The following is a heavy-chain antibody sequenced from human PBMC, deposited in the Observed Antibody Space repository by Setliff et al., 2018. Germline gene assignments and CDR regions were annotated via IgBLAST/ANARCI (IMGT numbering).Heavy chain of an antibody. CDR3: ARSPQTRGLDYYYYYYMDV. CDR2: IDPSGNT. D-gene: IGHD3-16*01. Sequence: PSETLSLTCAVYGGSFRGYFWSWIRQPAGRGLEWIGHIDPSGNTNYQPSLKSRVTISGDTSKNQFSLKLSSMTAADTAVYYCARSPQTRGLDYYYYYYMDVWGKGTTVTVSS. V-gene: IGHV4-59*10. CDR1: GGSFRGYF. J-gene: IGHJ6*03.